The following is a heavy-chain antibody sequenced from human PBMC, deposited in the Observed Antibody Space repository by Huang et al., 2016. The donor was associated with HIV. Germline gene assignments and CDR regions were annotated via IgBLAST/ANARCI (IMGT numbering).Heavy chain of an antibody. Sequence: QVQLVESGGGVVEPGRSLRVSFSDSGMHWVRQAPVKGLEWVAVISYDGRNKFYADSAKGRFTISRDNSKNTVYLQMNSLRAGDTAVYYCAKDRRAYYYGSGIEYWGQGARVTVSS. CDR2: ISYDGRNK. CDR3: AKDRRAYYYGSGIEY. CDR1: SDSG. D-gene: IGHD3-10*01. V-gene: IGHV3-30*18. J-gene: IGHJ4*02.